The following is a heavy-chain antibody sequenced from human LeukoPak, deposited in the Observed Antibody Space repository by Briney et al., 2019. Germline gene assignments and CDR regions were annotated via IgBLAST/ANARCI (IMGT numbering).Heavy chain of an antibody. Sequence: SVKVSCKASGGTFSSYAISWVRQAPGQGLEWMGGIIPIFGTANYAQKFQSRVTMTRDMSTSTDYMELSSLRSEDTAIYYCARDNSVGDNAWWFDPWGQGTLVTVSS. CDR3: ARDNSVGDNAWWFDP. CDR2: IIPIFGTA. V-gene: IGHV1-69*05. D-gene: IGHD1-26*01. J-gene: IGHJ5*02. CDR1: GGTFSSYA.